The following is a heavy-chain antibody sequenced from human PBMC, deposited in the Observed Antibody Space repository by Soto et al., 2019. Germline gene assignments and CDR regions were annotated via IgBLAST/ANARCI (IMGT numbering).Heavy chain of an antibody. CDR3: ARGDSAFDV. Sequence: GWSLRLSCAASGFTFSDFYMSWIRQAPGEGLEWGSYITSGGSSIFNADSVKGRFTTSRDNGKNSLYLRMNSLRAEDTAVYYCARGDSAFDVWGQGTMVTVSS. V-gene: IGHV3-11*01. CDR1: GFTFSDFY. D-gene: IGHD5-18*01. CDR2: ITSGGSSI. J-gene: IGHJ3*01.